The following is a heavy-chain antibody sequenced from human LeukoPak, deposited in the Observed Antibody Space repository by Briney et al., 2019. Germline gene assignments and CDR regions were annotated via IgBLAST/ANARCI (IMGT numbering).Heavy chain of an antibody. CDR1: GFRFNEYW. J-gene: IGHJ4*02. CDR3: VRAGWELDY. CDR2: IKDDGTEE. Sequence: GRSLRLSCAASGFRFNEYWMSWVRQPPGEGLQWVAHIKDDGTEEYYLDSVGGRFTIARDDAKNSLYLQMNSLRVEDTALYYCVRAGWELDYWGQGTPVTVS. V-gene: IGHV3-7*01. D-gene: IGHD1-1*01.